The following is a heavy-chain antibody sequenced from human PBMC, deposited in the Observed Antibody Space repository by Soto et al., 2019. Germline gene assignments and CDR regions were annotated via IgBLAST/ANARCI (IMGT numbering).Heavy chain of an antibody. Sequence: ASVKVSCKASGYTFTGYYMHWVRQAPGQGLEWMGWINPNSGGTNYAQKFQGRVTMTRDTSISTAYMELSRLRSDDTAVYYCARDRSIGYCSSTSCLNWFDPWGQGTLVTVS. CDR2: INPNSGGT. CDR1: GYTFTGYY. V-gene: IGHV1-2*02. CDR3: ARDRSIGYCSSTSCLNWFDP. D-gene: IGHD2-2*01. J-gene: IGHJ5*02.